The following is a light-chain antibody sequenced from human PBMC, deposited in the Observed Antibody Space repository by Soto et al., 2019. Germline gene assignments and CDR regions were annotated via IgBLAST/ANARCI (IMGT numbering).Light chain of an antibody. Sequence: QSVLTQAPSASGTPGQRVTISCSGISSNIGSNTVSWYQQVPGTAPKLLIYSNVQRPSGVPDRFSGSKSGTSASLAIGGLQSEDEADYYCAAWDGSLNGWVFGGGTKLTVL. CDR3: AAWDGSLNGWV. CDR1: SSNIGSNT. CDR2: SNV. V-gene: IGLV1-44*01. J-gene: IGLJ3*02.